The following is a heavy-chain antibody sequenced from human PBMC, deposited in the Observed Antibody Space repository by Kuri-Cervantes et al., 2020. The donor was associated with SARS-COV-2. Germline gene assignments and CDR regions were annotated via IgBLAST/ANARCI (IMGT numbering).Heavy chain of an antibody. CDR1: GGSISSYY. Sequence: ESLKISCTVSGGSISSYYWRWIRQPPGKGLEWIGYIYYSGSTNYNPSLKSRVTISVDTSKNQFSLKLSSVAAADTAVYYCARWPSWSGSIDYWGQGTLVTVSS. J-gene: IGHJ4*02. CDR3: ARWPSWSGSIDY. CDR2: IYYSGST. D-gene: IGHD3-3*01. V-gene: IGHV4-59*01.